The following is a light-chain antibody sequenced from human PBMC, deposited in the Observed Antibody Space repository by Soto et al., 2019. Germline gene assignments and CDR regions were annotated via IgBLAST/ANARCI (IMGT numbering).Light chain of an antibody. CDR2: AAS. V-gene: IGKV1-27*01. Sequence: DIQMTQSPSSLSPSVGDRVTITCLAIQGISNYLVWYQQKPGKVPKLLIYAASTLQSGVPSRFSGSGSGTDFTLTISSLHPEDVATYSCRNYNGALWTLGQGTKVEIK. J-gene: IGKJ1*01. CDR3: RNYNGALWT. CDR1: QGISNY.